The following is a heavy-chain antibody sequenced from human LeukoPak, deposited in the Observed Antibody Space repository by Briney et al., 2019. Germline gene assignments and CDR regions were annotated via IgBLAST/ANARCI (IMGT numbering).Heavy chain of an antibody. CDR1: GFTVSSNY. Sequence: GGSLRLSCAASGFTVSSNYMSWVRQAPGKGLEWVSVIYSGGSTYYADSVKGRFTISRDNSKSTLYLQMNSLRAEDTAVYYCARDAGDRGGFDYWGQGTLVTVSS. CDR3: ARDAGDRGGFDY. V-gene: IGHV3-66*01. J-gene: IGHJ4*02. CDR2: IYSGGST. D-gene: IGHD7-27*01.